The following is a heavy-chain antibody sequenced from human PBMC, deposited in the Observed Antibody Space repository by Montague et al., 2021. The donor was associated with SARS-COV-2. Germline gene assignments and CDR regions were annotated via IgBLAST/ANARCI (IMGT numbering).Heavy chain of an antibody. Sequence: TLSLTCTVSGDSITSGGYFWNWIRQHPGKGLEYIGAISYSGSTYYKPSLTSRVSISMDTSKNAFSLSLHSATAADTAVYFCAASGRRGYSNPFHHCGRGSLVTVSS. J-gene: IGHJ4*02. CDR3: AASGRRGYSNPFHH. CDR2: ISYSGST. D-gene: IGHD4-11*01. V-gene: IGHV4-31*03. CDR1: GDSITSGGYF.